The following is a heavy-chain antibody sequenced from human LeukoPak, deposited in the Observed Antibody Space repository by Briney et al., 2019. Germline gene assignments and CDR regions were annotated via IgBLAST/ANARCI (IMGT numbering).Heavy chain of an antibody. CDR3: ARERGYGGYKWFDP. CDR1: GFTFSSYR. Sequence: GGSLRLSCAASGFTFSSYRMKWVRQAPGKGLEWVSCISSSSDYIYYADSAKGRFAISRDNAKNSLYLQMNSLRADDTAVYYCARERGYGGYKWFDPWGQGTLVTVSS. D-gene: IGHD5-12*01. J-gene: IGHJ5*02. CDR2: ISSSSDYI. V-gene: IGHV3-21*01.